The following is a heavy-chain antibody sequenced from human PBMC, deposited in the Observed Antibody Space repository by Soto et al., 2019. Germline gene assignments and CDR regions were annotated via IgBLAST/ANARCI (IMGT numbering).Heavy chain of an antibody. CDR1: GVTVSSKY. CDR3: ARDDVRCDGGRCYGMPLDV. V-gene: IGHV3-66*01. Sequence: EVQLVESGGGLVQPGGSLRLSCAASGVTVSSKYMTWVRQAPGKGLEWVSLIQSGGTTYYADSVKGRFTISSDTSENTLHLQMDSLRVEDTAVSYCARDDVRCDGGRCYGMPLDVWGKGTTVTVSS. D-gene: IGHD2-15*01. J-gene: IGHJ6*03. CDR2: IQSGGTT.